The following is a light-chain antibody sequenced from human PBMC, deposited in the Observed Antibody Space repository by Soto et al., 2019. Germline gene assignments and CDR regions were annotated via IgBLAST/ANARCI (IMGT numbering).Light chain of an antibody. Sequence: QSALTQPASVSGSPGQSITISCTGTSSDVGGYNYVSWYQQHPGKAPKLMIYDVRNRSSGVSNRFSGSKSGNTASLTISGLQAEDEADYYCSSYTSSSTLVVFGGGTQLTVL. V-gene: IGLV2-14*01. CDR3: SSYTSSSTLVV. CDR1: SSDVGGYNY. CDR2: DVR. J-gene: IGLJ2*01.